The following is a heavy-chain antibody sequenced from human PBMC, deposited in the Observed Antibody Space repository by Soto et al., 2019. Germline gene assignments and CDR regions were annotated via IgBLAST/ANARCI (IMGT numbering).Heavy chain of an antibody. J-gene: IGHJ5*02. V-gene: IGHV1-69*02. CDR3: ARAQGYCSSTSCYNWFDP. Sequence: QVQLVQSGAEVKKPGSSVKVSCKASGGTFSSYTISWVRQAPGQGLEWMGRIIPILGIANYAQKFQCRVTITADKSTSTAYMELSSLRSEDTAVYYCARAQGYCSSTSCYNWFDPWGQGTLVTVSS. CDR2: IIPILGIA. D-gene: IGHD2-2*01. CDR1: GGTFSSYT.